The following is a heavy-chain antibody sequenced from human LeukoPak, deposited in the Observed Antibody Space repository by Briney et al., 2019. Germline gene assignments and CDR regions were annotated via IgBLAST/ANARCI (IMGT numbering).Heavy chain of an antibody. Sequence: SVKDSCKASGGTFSSYAISWVRQAPGQGLEWMGGIIPIFGTANYAQKFQGRVTITADESTSTAYMELSSLRSGDTAVYYCARRGGDRYCSSTSCSYHYYYGMDVWGQGTTVTVSS. V-gene: IGHV1-69*13. CDR1: GGTFSSYA. CDR2: IIPIFGTA. D-gene: IGHD2-2*01. CDR3: ARRGGDRYCSSTSCSYHYYYGMDV. J-gene: IGHJ6*02.